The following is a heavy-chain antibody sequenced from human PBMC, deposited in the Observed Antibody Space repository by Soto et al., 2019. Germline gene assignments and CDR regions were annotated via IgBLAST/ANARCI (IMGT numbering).Heavy chain of an antibody. Sequence: PGGSLRLSCAASGFTFSSYAMHWVRQAPGKGLEWVAVISYDGSNKYYADSVKGRFTISRDNSKNTLYLQMNSLRAEDTAVYYCARDRRAYSSPEGLVTWGQGTLVTVSS. CDR3: ARDRRAYSSPEGLVT. V-gene: IGHV3-30-3*01. D-gene: IGHD6-13*01. CDR1: GFTFSSYA. CDR2: ISYDGSNK. J-gene: IGHJ5*02.